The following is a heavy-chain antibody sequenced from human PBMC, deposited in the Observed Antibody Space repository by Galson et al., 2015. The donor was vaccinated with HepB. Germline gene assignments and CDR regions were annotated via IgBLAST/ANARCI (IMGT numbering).Heavy chain of an antibody. D-gene: IGHD3-10*01. CDR3: AKSATSWNWFDR. J-gene: IGHJ5*02. CDR2: VSGSGGST. V-gene: IGHV3-23*01. CDR1: GFTFATYA. Sequence: SLRLSCAASGFTFATYAMSWVRQAPGKGLEWVSVVSGSGGSTYYADSVKSRFSISRDNSKNTLYMQMDSLRAEDTAIYYCAKSATSWNWFDRWGQGTPVTVSS.